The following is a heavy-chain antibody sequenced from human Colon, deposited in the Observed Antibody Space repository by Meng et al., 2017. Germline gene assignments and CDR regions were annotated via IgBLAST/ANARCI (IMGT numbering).Heavy chain of an antibody. CDR3: ARGPLDY. J-gene: IGHJ4*02. Sequence: QVRLRESGPGLVGPSETLSLTCTVSGGSVSSGSYYWSWIRQPPGKGLEWIGYIYYTGSTNYNPSLKSRVTISVDTSKNQFSLKLSSVTAADTAVYYCARGPLDYWGQGTLVTVSS. CDR1: GGSVSSGSYY. CDR2: IYYTGST. V-gene: IGHV4-61*01.